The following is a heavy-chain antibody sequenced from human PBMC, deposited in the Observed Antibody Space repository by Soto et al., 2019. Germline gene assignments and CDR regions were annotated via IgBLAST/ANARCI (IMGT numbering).Heavy chain of an antibody. D-gene: IGHD5-18*01. Sequence: SQTLSLPCAISGDSVSSNSATWNWIRQSPSRGLEWLGRTYYSSKWYNDYAVSVKSRITINPDTSKNQFSLQLNSVTPEDTAVYYCERDRACGSYGRYYFVSFGQGTLLTVSS. CDR1: GDSVSSNSAT. V-gene: IGHV6-1*01. CDR2: TYYSSKWYN. J-gene: IGHJ4*02. CDR3: ERDRACGSYGRYYFVS.